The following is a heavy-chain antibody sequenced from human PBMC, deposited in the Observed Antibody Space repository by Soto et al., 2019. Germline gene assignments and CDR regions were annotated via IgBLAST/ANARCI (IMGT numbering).Heavy chain of an antibody. D-gene: IGHD3-22*01. CDR1: GFTFSNYW. Sequence: EVQLVESGGGSVQPGGSLRLSCAASGFTFSNYWMHWVRQAPGKGPMWVSRIKSDGSGTYYADSVKGRLTISRDNAKNPLSLPMNSLRAEDTALYYCVRGDADFYDGNGSLGRHWGQGPLVTVSS. V-gene: IGHV3-74*01. CDR2: IKSDGSGT. J-gene: IGHJ4*02. CDR3: VRGDADFYDGNGSLGRH.